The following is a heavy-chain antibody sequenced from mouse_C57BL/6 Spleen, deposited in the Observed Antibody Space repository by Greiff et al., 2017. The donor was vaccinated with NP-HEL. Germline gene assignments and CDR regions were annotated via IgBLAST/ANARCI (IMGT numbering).Heavy chain of an antibody. Sequence: VKLVESGPGLVQPSQSLSITCTVSGFSLTSYGVHWVRQSPGKGLEWLGVIWSGGSTDYNAAFISRLSISKDNSKSQVFFKMNSLQADDTAIYYCASRYDGYSYWYFDVWGTGTTVTVSS. CDR1: GFSLTSYG. CDR3: ASRYDGYSYWYFDV. J-gene: IGHJ1*03. CDR2: IWSGGST. D-gene: IGHD2-3*01. V-gene: IGHV2-2*01.